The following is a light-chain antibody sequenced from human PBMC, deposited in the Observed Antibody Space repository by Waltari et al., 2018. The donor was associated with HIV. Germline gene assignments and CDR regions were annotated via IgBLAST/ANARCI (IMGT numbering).Light chain of an antibody. J-gene: IGKJ4*01. CDR1: QSISSSF. Sequence: EIVLTQPPGTLFLSPGERATLSCRASQSISSSFLAWYQQKPGRSPRLLIYDASSRATGIPDRFRASGSGTDFSLNISRLEPEDSAVYYCQQYDSSPLTFGGGTKVEIK. CDR3: QQYDSSPLT. CDR2: DAS. V-gene: IGKV3-20*01.